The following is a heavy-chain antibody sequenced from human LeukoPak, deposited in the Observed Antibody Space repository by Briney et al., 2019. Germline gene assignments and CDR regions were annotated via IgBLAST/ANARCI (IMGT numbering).Heavy chain of an antibody. Sequence: SVKVSCKASGYTFTGYYMHWVRQAPGQGLEWMGGIIPIFGTANYAQKFQGRVTITTDESTSTAYMELSSLRSEDTAVYYCARETAADAFDIWGQGTMVTVSS. V-gene: IGHV1-69*05. D-gene: IGHD6-13*01. CDR3: ARETAADAFDI. CDR1: GYTFTGYY. J-gene: IGHJ3*02. CDR2: IIPIFGTA.